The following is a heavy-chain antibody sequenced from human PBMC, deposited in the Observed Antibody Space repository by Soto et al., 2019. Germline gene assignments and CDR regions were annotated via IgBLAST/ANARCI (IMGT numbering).Heavy chain of an antibody. V-gene: IGHV4-59*12. D-gene: IGHD3-22*01. J-gene: IGHJ4*02. CDR2: VYYTVST. CDR1: GDSISTFY. CDR3: ARGSTVRTYDDDSSDYFYFFDY. Sequence: SETLSLTCTVSGDSISTFYWGWMRQSPGKEREWSGYVYYTVSTNYNPSLKSRVTISVNSSKNQFSLKLTSANAADTAVYYCARGSTVRTYDDDSSDYFYFFDYWGQGTQVTVSS.